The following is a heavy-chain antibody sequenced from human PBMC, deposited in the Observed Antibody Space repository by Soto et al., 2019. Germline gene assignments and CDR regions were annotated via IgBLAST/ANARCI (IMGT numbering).Heavy chain of an antibody. CDR2: FNPSGDAT. J-gene: IGHJ3*02. Sequence: QVQLVQSGAEVKKPGTSVKVSCKASGYIFSNYYMHWVRQAPGQGLEWMGVFNPSGDATHYAQSCQGIVSVTRDTSTSTVYMELSTLTSEDTAVYYCARRGMSKIGFDTWGQGTMVTVSS. CDR1: GYIFSNYY. V-gene: IGHV1-46*01. D-gene: IGHD3-10*01. CDR3: ARRGMSKIGFDT.